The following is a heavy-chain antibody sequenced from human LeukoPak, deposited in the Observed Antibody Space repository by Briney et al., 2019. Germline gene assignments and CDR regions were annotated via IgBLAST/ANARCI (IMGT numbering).Heavy chain of an antibody. CDR2: IYTSGST. CDR1: GGSISSYY. V-gene: IGHV4-4*07. CDR3: AREDIVVVPAAMRADYYYYGMDV. D-gene: IGHD2-2*01. Sequence: KPSETLSLTCTVSGGSISSYYWSWIRQPAGKGLEWIGRIYTSGSTNYNPSLKSRVTMSVDTSKNQFSLKLSSVTAADTAVYYCAREDIVVVPAAMRADYYYYGMDVWGQGTTVTVSS. J-gene: IGHJ6*02.